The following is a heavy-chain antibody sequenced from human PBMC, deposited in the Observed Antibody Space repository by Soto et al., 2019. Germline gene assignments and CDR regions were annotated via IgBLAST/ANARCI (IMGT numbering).Heavy chain of an antibody. CDR1: GFTFSSYW. CDR3: ARGSGQWLASFDY. D-gene: IGHD6-19*01. Sequence: PGGSLRLSCAASGFTFSSYWMSWVRQAPGKGLEWVANIKQDGSEKYYVDSVKGRFTISRDNAKNSLYLQMNSLRAEDTAVYYCARGSGQWLASFDYWGQGTLVTVSP. J-gene: IGHJ4*02. CDR2: IKQDGSEK. V-gene: IGHV3-7*01.